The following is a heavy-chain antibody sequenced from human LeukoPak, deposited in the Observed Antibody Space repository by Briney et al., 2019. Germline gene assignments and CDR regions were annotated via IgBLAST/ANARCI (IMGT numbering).Heavy chain of an antibody. CDR1: GFTFSSYA. CDR2: ISGSGGST. V-gene: IGHV3-23*01. Sequence: PGGSLRLSCAASGFTFSSYAMSWVRQAPGKGLEWVSAISGSGGSTYYADSVKGRFTISRDNSKNTLYLQMNSLRAEDTAVYYCARERYSSGWYLVDYWGQGTLVTVSS. J-gene: IGHJ4*02. CDR3: ARERYSSGWYLVDY. D-gene: IGHD6-19*01.